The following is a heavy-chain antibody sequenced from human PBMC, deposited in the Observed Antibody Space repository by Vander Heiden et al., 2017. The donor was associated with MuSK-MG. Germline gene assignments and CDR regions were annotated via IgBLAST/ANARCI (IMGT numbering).Heavy chain of an antibody. D-gene: IGHD6-25*01. V-gene: IGHV3-30*03. CDR2: ISHDGENK. Sequence: QVQLVESGGGVVKPGRSLRLSCTVSGFTFNNYGIHWVRQAPGKGLEWVAVISHDGENKYYAEAVKGRCSISRDNSKNTLYLEMNTLRADEKAVYFCARDRWLSSSGIYDYYGLDVWGQGTTVTVSS. CDR3: ARDRWLSSSGIYDYYGLDV. J-gene: IGHJ6*02. CDR1: GFTFNNYG.